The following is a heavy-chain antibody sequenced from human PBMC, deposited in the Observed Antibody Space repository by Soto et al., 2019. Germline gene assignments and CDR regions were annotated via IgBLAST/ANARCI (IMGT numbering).Heavy chain of an antibody. CDR1: EFNFNNYA. J-gene: IGHJ4*02. CDR2: ITDSGDDT. V-gene: IGHV3-23*01. Sequence: EVQLLESGGGLVQPGGSLRLSCAASEFNFNNYAMGWVRQAPKKGMEWVSAITDSGDDTYYIDSVKGRFTISRCNSKSTLYLQMNSLRAEDTAIYDCAKLGSSSWSPHYYFDYWGQGTLVTVSS. CDR3: AKLGSSSWSPHYYFDY. D-gene: IGHD2-2*01.